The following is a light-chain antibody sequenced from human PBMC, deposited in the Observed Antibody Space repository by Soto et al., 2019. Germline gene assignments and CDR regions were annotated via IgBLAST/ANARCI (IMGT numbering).Light chain of an antibody. Sequence: QSALTQPASVSGSPGQSITISCTGTNSDIGAFDYVSWYQHHPGKAPRLLIYDVNNWPSGVSDRFSGSKSGNTASLTISGLQAEDEGVYYCSSYTTTTPVVFGGGTKRTVL. J-gene: IGLJ2*01. CDR3: SSYTTTTPVV. CDR2: DVN. CDR1: NSDIGAFDY. V-gene: IGLV2-14*03.